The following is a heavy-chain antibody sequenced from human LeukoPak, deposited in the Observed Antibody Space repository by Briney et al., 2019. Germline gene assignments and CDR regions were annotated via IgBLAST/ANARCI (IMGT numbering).Heavy chain of an antibody. Sequence: GGSLRLSCAASGFTFSKDDLHWVRQAPGKGREGVAAIGVRGDTYYADSLKGRFTISREDAENSLYLQMRSLGAGDTALYYCTKEFCGSRAACAGGSYYDFWGRGARVTVSS. CDR1: GFTFSKDD. D-gene: IGHD2-15*01. J-gene: IGHJ2*01. V-gene: IGHV3-13*01. CDR3: TKEFCGSRAACAGGSYYDF. CDR2: IGVRGDT.